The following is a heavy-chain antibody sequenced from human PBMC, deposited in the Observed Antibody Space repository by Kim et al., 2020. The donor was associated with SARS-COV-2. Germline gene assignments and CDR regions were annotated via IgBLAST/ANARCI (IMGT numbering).Heavy chain of an antibody. D-gene: IGHD2-15*01. V-gene: IGHV4-34*01. CDR1: GGSFSGYY. Sequence: SETLSLTCAVYGGSFSGYYWSWIRQPPGKGLEWIGEINHSGSTNYNPSLKSRVTISVDTSKNQFSLKLSSVTAADTAVYYCARGRIAARWFDYWGQGTLVTVSS. CDR3: ARGRIAARWFDY. CDR2: INHSGST. J-gene: IGHJ4*02.